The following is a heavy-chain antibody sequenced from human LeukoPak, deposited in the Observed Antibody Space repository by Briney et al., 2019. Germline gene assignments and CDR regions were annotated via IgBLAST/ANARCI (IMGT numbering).Heavy chain of an antibody. CDR1: GGSISSSSYY. D-gene: IGHD3-22*01. CDR3: ARGEGGYYDSSGYPPDY. V-gene: IGHV4-39*07. J-gene: IGHJ4*02. Sequence: SETLSLTCTVSGGSISSSSYYWGWIRQPPGKGLEWIGSIYYSGSTNYNPSLKSRVTISVDTSKNQFSLKLSSVTAADTAVYYCARGEGGYYDSSGYPPDYWGQGTLVTVSS. CDR2: IYYSGST.